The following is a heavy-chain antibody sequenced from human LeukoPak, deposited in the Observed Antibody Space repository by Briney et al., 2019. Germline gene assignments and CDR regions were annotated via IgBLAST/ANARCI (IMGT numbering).Heavy chain of an antibody. CDR1: GGSFSGYY. CDR3: ARVFHTIFGVARQTYFDY. D-gene: IGHD3-3*01. CDR2: INHSGST. Sequence: SETLSLTCAVYGGSFSGYYWSWIRQPPGKGLEWIGEINHSGSTNYNPSLKSRVTISVDTSKNQFSLKLSSVTAADTAVYYCARVFHTIFGVARQTYFDYWGQGTLVTVSS. J-gene: IGHJ4*02. V-gene: IGHV4-34*01.